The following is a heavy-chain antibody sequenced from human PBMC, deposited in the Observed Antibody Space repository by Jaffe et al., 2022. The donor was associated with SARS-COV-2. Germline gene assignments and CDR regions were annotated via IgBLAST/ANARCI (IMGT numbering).Heavy chain of an antibody. V-gene: IGHV4-61*02. CDR2: IYTSGST. Sequence: QVQLQESGPGLVKPSQTLSLTCTVSGGSISSGSYYWSWIRQPAGKGLEWIGRIYTSGSTNYNPSLKSRVTISVDTSKNQFSLKLSSVTAADTAVYYCARATNYDFWSGGAYYYGMDVWGQGTTVTVSS. D-gene: IGHD3-3*01. J-gene: IGHJ6*02. CDR3: ARATNYDFWSGGAYYYGMDV. CDR1: GGSISSGSYY.